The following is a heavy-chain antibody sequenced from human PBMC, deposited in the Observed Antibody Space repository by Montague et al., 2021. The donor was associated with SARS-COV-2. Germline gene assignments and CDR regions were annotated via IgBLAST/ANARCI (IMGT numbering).Heavy chain of an antibody. D-gene: IGHD2-2*01. CDR2: TYFPSKWTR. CDR1: GDSVSSIRAA. V-gene: IGHV6-1*01. CDR3: ARAYCSSTSCYPIDY. J-gene: IGHJ4*02. Sequence: CAISGDSVSSIRAAWNSSRQSPSLGPQQLRRTYFPSKWTREYALSVISRLIISPDTSKNQFSLPLMSVTPDDTAVYYCARAYCSSTSCYPIDYWSQGTLVTVSS.